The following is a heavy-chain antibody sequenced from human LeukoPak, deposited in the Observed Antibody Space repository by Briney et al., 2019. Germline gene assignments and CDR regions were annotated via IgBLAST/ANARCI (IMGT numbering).Heavy chain of an antibody. J-gene: IGHJ6*04. CDR2: NSSSGSTI. CDR3: AELGITMIGGV. CDR1: GFTFSSYE. V-gene: IGHV3-48*03. D-gene: IGHD3-10*02. Sequence: GGSLRLSCAAPGFTFSSYEMNWVRQAPGKGLEWVAYNSSSGSTIYYADSVKGRFTISRDNAKNSLYLQMNSLRAEDTAVYYCAELGITMIGGVWGKGTTVTISS.